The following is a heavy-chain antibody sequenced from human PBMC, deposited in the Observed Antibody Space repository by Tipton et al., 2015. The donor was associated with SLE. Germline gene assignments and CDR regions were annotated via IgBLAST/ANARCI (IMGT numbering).Heavy chain of an antibody. V-gene: IGHV3-7*01. CDR1: GFTFSSSW. CDR2: IKQDGSEK. D-gene: IGHD2-8*02. CDR3: ARAIGTGDRY. J-gene: IGHJ4*02. Sequence: GSLRLSCVDSGFTFSSSWMHWVRQAPGKGLEWVANIKQDGSEKYYVDSVKGRFIISRDNAKNSPYLQMNSLRAEDTAVYYCARAIGTGDRYWGQGTLVTVSS.